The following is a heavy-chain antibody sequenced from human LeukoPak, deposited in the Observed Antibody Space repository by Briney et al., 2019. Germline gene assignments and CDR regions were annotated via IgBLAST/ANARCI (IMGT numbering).Heavy chain of an antibody. J-gene: IGHJ2*01. CDR1: RGTFSNYA. CDR3: ATPRSPDWYFDL. CDR2: VIPFFDTA. V-gene: IGHV1-69*05. Sequence: SSVKVSCKASRGTFSNYAISWVRQAPGQGLAWMGGVIPFFDTANYAQKVQCRVTMTTDESTSTAYMELSSLRSEDTAVYYCATPRSPDWYFDLWGRGTLVTVSS.